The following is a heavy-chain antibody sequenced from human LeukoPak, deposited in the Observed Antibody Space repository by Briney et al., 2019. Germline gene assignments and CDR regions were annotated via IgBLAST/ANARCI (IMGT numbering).Heavy chain of an antibody. CDR2: IYFSGST. CDR3: ARHVLGATRYFFDY. D-gene: IGHD1-26*01. CDR1: GGSISSSSYY. Sequence: SETLSLTCTVSGGSISSSSYYWGWIRQPPGKGLEWIRSIYFSGSTFYNPSLKSRVTMSIDTSQNQFSLKLNSVTAADTAVYYCARHVLGATRYFFDYWGRGALVTVSS. J-gene: IGHJ4*02. V-gene: IGHV4-39*01.